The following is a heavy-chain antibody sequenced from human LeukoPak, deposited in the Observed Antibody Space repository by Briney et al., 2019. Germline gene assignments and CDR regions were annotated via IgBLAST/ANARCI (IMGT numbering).Heavy chain of an antibody. V-gene: IGHV3-30*18. Sequence: GRSLRPSCAASGFTFSSYGMHWVRQAPGKGLEWVAVISYDGSNKYYADSVKGRFTISRDNSKNTLYLQMNSLRAEDTAVYYCAKDPRFYYDSSGSYWGQGTLVTVSS. D-gene: IGHD3-22*01. CDR1: GFTFSSYG. CDR3: AKDPRFYYDSSGSY. J-gene: IGHJ4*02. CDR2: ISYDGSNK.